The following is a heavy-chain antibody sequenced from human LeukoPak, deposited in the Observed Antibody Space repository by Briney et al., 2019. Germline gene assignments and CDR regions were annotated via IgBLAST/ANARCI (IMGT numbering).Heavy chain of an antibody. V-gene: IGHV3-48*04. CDR3: ARVSGEYCSSTTCYGAAFDF. D-gene: IGHD2-2*01. Sequence: GGSLRLSCAASGFSFKTFWMSWVRQAPGKGLEWVSYISSSDSAIYYADSVKGRFTISRDNAKNSLYLQMNSLRAEDTAIYYCARVSGEYCSSTTCYGAAFDFWGQGTMVTVSS. CDR2: ISSSDSAI. J-gene: IGHJ3*01. CDR1: GFSFKTFW.